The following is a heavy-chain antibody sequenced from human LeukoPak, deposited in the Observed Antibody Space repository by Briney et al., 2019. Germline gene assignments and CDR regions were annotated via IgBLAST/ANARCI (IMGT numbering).Heavy chain of an antibody. CDR1: GGSISSYY. Sequence: SETLSLTCTVSGGSISSYYWSWIRQPPGKGLEWIGYIYYSGSTNYNPSLKSRVTISVDTSKNQFSLKLSSVTAADTAVYYCARDGTYYYGSGTPGYYGKDVWGKGTTVTVSS. CDR3: ARDGTYYYGSGTPGYYGKDV. V-gene: IGHV4-59*01. J-gene: IGHJ6*04. CDR2: IYYSGST. D-gene: IGHD3-10*01.